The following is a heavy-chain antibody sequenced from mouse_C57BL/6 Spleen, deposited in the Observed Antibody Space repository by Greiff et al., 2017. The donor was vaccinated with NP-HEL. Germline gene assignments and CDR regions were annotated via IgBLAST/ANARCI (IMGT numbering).Heavy chain of an antibody. CDR3: ATAYDFGSRD. V-gene: IGHV5-17*01. CDR1: GFTFSDYG. D-gene: IGHD1-1*01. CDR2: ICSCSSTI. Sequence: EVQGVESGGGLVKPGGSLKLSCAASGFTFSDYGMHWGRQAPGTGLEWVGYICSCSSTIYYEDTVQGRVNISRDNAKNTLFLQMTSLRSEDTAMYYCATAYDFGSRDWGQGSLVTVSA. J-gene: IGHJ3*01.